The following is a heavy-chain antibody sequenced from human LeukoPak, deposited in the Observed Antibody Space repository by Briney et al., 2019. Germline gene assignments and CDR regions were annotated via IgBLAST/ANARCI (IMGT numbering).Heavy chain of an antibody. CDR3: ARDPTTATSWAFGYYYYMDV. J-gene: IGHJ6*03. CDR1: GFTFSDYW. CDR2: IKPDGSEK. Sequence: GGSLRLSCAASGFTFSDYWMTWVRQAPGKGLEWVANIKPDGSEKYYVDSVRGRFTISRDNAKNSLYLQMNSLRDEDTAVYYCARDPTTATSWAFGYYYYMDVWGKGTTVTVSS. V-gene: IGHV3-7*01. D-gene: IGHD4-17*01.